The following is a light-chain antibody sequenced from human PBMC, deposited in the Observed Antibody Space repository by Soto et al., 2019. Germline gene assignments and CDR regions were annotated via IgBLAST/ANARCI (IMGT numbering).Light chain of an antibody. CDR1: QDISNH. J-gene: IGKJ4*01. CDR3: QQYDNLLT. CDR2: GAS. V-gene: IGKV1-33*01. Sequence: DVQMTQSPSSLSAAVGDRVTITCQASQDISNHLNWYQQKPGKAPNLLIYGASKLETGVPSRFSGGGSGTDFTFTISSLQPEDIATYYCQQYDNLLTFGGGTKVEIK.